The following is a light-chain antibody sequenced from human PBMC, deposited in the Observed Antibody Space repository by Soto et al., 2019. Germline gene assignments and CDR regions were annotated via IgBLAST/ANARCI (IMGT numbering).Light chain of an antibody. CDR3: CSYAGSYV. CDR2: DVT. CDR1: SSDVGAFKY. V-gene: IGLV2-11*01. Sequence: QSVLTQPRSVSGSPGQSVTISCSGASSDVGAFKYVSWYQHHPGKAPKVMIYDVTKRPSGVPDRFSDSKSGNTASLTISGLQAEDEADYYCCSYAGSYVFGTGTKVTVL. J-gene: IGLJ1*01.